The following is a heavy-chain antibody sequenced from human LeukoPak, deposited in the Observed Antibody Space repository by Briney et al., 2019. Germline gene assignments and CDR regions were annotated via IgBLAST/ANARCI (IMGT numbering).Heavy chain of an antibody. CDR1: GGSVSSSTYY. J-gene: IGHJ4*02. V-gene: IGHV4-39*01. Sequence: SETLSLTCTVSGGSVSSSTYYWGWIRQPPGKELEWIGTIYYSGSTYYNPSLKSRVTISVDTSKNQFSLKLSSVTAADTAVYYCASGWLVQGALDYWGQGTLVTVSS. D-gene: IGHD6-19*01. CDR3: ASGWLVQGALDY. CDR2: IYYSGST.